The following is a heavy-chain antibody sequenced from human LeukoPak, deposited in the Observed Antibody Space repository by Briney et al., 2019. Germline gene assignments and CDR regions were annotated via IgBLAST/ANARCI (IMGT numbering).Heavy chain of an antibody. CDR2: IYSGGST. D-gene: IGHD6-13*01. CDR1: GFTVSSNY. CDR3: ARDIPTAAAGTLPDY. J-gene: IGHJ4*02. V-gene: IGHV3-66*01. Sequence: GSLRLSCAASGFTVSSNYMSWVRQAPGKGLEWVSVIYSGGSTYYADSVKGRFTISRDNSKNTLYLQMNSLRAEDTAVYYCARDIPTAAAGTLPDYWGQGTLVTVSS.